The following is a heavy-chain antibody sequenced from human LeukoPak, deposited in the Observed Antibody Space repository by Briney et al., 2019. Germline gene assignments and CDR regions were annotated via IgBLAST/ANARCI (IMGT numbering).Heavy chain of an antibody. V-gene: IGHV3-21*01. CDR2: ISSSNYI. CDR1: GFTFISSS. J-gene: IGHJ4*02. D-gene: IGHD3-22*01. Sequence: PGGSLRLSCAASGFTFISSSMNWVRQAPGRGLEWVSSISSSNYIYYVDSVKGRFTISRDNAKNSLYLQMNSLRAEDTAVYYCARGYYYDSSGYVTPYFDYWGLGTLVTVSS. CDR3: ARGYYYDSSGYVTPYFDY.